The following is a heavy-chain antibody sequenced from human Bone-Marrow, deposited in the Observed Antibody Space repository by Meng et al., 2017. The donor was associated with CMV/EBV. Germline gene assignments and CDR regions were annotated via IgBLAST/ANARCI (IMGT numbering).Heavy chain of an antibody. J-gene: IGHJ4*02. CDR3: ATGSGSPWRY. CDR2: INSDGTST. D-gene: IGHD3-3*01. V-gene: IGHV3-74*01. Sequence: ESLKISCAASGLIFSTYWMHWVRQAPGKGLVWVARINSDGTSTLYADSVKGRFTISRDNANNTLYLQMNSLRAEDTAVYYCATGSGSPWRYWGQGTLVTVSS. CDR1: GLIFSTYW.